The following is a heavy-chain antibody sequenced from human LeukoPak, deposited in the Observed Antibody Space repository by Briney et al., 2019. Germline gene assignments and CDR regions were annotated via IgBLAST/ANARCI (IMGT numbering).Heavy chain of an antibody. V-gene: IGHV1-18*01. D-gene: IGHD2-2*01. Sequence: ASVKVSCKASGYTFTSYGISWVRQAPGQGLEWMGWISAYNGNTNYAQKLQGRVTMTTDTSTSTAYMELRSLRSDDTAVYYCARMIVVVPAAMSGWFDPWGQGTLVTVSS. CDR2: ISAYNGNT. J-gene: IGHJ5*02. CDR3: ARMIVVVPAAMSGWFDP. CDR1: GYTFTSYG.